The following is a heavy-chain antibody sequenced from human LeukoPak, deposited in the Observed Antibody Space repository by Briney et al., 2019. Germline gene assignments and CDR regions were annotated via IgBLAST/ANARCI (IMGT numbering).Heavy chain of an antibody. Sequence: SETLSLTCTVSGGSISSYYWSWIRQPPGKGLEWIGYIYYSGSTNYNPSLKSRVAISVDTSKNQFSLKLSSVTAADTAVYYCARRIPYYYDSSGYYDYWGQGTLVTVSS. J-gene: IGHJ4*02. V-gene: IGHV4-59*08. D-gene: IGHD3-22*01. CDR2: IYYSGST. CDR3: ARRIPYYYDSSGYYDY. CDR1: GGSISSYY.